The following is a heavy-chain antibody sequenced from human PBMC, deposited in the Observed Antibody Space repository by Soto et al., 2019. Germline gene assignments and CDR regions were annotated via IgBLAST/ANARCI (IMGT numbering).Heavy chain of an antibody. CDR2: AYHSGRA. CDR3: VRNGWYALDI. J-gene: IGHJ3*02. CDR1: GDSISSDKW. Sequence: SETLSLTCDVSGDSISSDKWWSWVRQSPGKGLEWIGEAYHSGRAHYNPSLNSRVIISVDYSKNQFTLKLSFVTAADTAVYYCVRNGWYALDIWGQGALVTVSS. D-gene: IGHD6-19*01. V-gene: IGHV4-4*02.